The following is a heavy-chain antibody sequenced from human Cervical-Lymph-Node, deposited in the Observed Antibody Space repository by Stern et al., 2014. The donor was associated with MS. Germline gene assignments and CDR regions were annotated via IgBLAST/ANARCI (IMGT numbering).Heavy chain of an antibody. Sequence: VQLESGPGLVKPSQTLSLTCAVTGGSISSAEYYWSWIRQSPGKGLEWMGYIHNSGTSYYNPSLKSRVTISVDTSKNQFSLKVRSVTAADTAVYYCSRDADAYSLVFGYWGRGTLVTVSS. V-gene: IGHV4-30-4*01. D-gene: IGHD5-24*01. CDR3: SRDADAYSLVFGY. CDR1: GGSISSAEYY. J-gene: IGHJ4*02. CDR2: IHNSGTS.